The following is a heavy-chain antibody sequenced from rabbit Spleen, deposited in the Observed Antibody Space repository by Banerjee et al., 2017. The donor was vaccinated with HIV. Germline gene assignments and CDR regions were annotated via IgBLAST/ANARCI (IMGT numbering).Heavy chain of an antibody. Sequence: QLKESGGGLVQPGGSLKLSCKGSGFDFNNFYMSWVRQAPGKGLEWIGYIDPFFGTTYYASWVNGRFTISSHNAQNTLYLQMNSLTAADTATYFCVREVAARFNLWGQGTLVTVS. V-gene: IGHV1S7*01. CDR3: VREVAARFNL. CDR2: IDPFFGTT. J-gene: IGHJ4*01. CDR1: GFDFNNFY. D-gene: IGHD4-1*01.